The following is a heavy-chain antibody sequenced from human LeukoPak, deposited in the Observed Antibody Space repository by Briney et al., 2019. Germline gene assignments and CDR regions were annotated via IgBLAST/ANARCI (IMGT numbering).Heavy chain of an antibody. CDR2: IYYSGST. CDR1: GGSISSGDYY. J-gene: IGHJ4*02. CDR3: ARSGSSGWDLDFDY. Sequence: PSETLSLTCTVSGGSISSGDYYWSWIRQPPGKGLEWIGYIYYSGSTYYNPSLKSRVTISVDTSKNQFSLKLSSVTAADTAVYYCARSGSSGWDLDFDYWGQGTLVTVSS. D-gene: IGHD6-19*01. V-gene: IGHV4-30-4*01.